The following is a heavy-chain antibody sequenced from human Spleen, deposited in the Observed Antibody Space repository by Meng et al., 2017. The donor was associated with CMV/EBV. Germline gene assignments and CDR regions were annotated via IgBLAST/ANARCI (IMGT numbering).Heavy chain of an antibody. CDR3: AYRLPLTSVDV. D-gene: IGHD2-21*02. J-gene: IGHJ6*02. Sequence: SGPTLVNPTQPLTLNCTFSGFSLSTTRMPVSWIRQPPGKALEWLARIDLDDDALYSTSLKTRLTISKDTSKNQVVLTITHMDPVDTATYYCAYRLPLTSVDVLGRGTTVTVSS. V-gene: IGHV2-70D*14. CDR2: IDLDDDA. CDR1: GFSLSTTRMP.